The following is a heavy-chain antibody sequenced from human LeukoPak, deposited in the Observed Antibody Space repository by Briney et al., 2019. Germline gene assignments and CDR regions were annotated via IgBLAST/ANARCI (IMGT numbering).Heavy chain of an antibody. Sequence: SETLSHTCTVSGGSINNYYWSWIRQPPGKAVEWIGYVYYTGSTNYNPSLKSRVTISVDSSKTQFSLNLRSATAADTAVYFCARDSRYASGRAFDSWGQRTLVTVSS. D-gene: IGHD6-19*01. V-gene: IGHV4-59*01. CDR2: VYYTGST. CDR1: GGSINNYY. J-gene: IGHJ4*02. CDR3: ARDSRYASGRAFDS.